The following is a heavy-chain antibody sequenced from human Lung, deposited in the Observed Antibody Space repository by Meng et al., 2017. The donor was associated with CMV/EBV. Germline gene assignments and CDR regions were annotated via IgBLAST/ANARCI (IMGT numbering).Heavy chain of an antibody. D-gene: IGHD1/OR15-1a*01. J-gene: IGHJ3*02. CDR3: ARRGSGVIGTWGACDI. CDR1: GFTFDDYG. Sequence: ESXKISXAASGFTFDDYGMSWVRQAPGKGLEWVSGINWHGGGTAYADSVKGRFTISRDNAKNSLHLQMNSLRAEDTALYYCARRGSGVIGTWGACDIWGQGTXVTVSS. CDR2: INWHGGGT. V-gene: IGHV3-20*04.